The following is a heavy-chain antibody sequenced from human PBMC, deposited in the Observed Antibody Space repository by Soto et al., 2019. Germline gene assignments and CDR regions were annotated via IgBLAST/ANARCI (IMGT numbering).Heavy chain of an antibody. J-gene: IGHJ3*02. V-gene: IGHV3-7*01. Sequence: GGSLRLSCAASGFTFSSHWMSWVRQAPGKGLEWVANIKQDGSEKYYVDSVKGRFTISRDNAKNSLYLQMNSLRAEDTAVYYCARDCSSTSCRPYDAFDIWGQGTMVTVSS. CDR2: IKQDGSEK. CDR3: ARDCSSTSCRPYDAFDI. D-gene: IGHD2-2*01. CDR1: GFTFSSHW.